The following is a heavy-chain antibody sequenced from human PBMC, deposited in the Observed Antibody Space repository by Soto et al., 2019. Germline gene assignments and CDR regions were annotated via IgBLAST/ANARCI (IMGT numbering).Heavy chain of an antibody. CDR2: MNPNSGNT. Sequence: ASVKVSCKASGYTFTSYDINWVRQATGQGLEWMGWMNPNSGNTGYAQKFQGRVTMTRNTSISTAYMELSSLRSEDTAVYYCARGLDVDYDYIWGSYRYNWFDPWGQGTLVTVSS. V-gene: IGHV1-8*01. CDR3: ARGLDVDYDYIWGSYRYNWFDP. CDR1: GYTFTSYD. D-gene: IGHD3-16*02. J-gene: IGHJ5*02.